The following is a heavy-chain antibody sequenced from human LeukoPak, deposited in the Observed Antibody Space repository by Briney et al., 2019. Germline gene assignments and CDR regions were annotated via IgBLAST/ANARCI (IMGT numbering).Heavy chain of an antibody. CDR2: IVVGSGNT. J-gene: IGHJ4*02. CDR1: GFTFTSSA. CDR3: AADSKYYYDSSGYGFDY. Sequence: ASVKVSCKASGFTFTSSAVQWVRQARGQRLEWIGWIVVGSGNTNYAQKFQERVTITRDMSTSTAYMELSSLRSEDTAVYYCAADSKYYYDSSGYGFDYWGQGTLVTGSS. V-gene: IGHV1-58*01. D-gene: IGHD3-22*01.